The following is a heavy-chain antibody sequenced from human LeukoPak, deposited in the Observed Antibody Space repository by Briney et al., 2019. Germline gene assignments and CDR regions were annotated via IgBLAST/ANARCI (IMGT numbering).Heavy chain of an antibody. CDR2: ISSSSSTI. J-gene: IGHJ5*02. CDR1: GFTFSSYS. Sequence: PGGSLRLSCAASGFTFSSYSMNWVRQAPGKGLEWVSYISSSSSTIYYADSVKGRFTISRDNAKNSLYLQMNSLRDEDTAVYYCARDLGGYGYGIMRKKDQDWFDPWGQGTLVTVSS. V-gene: IGHV3-48*02. D-gene: IGHD5-18*01. CDR3: ARDLGGYGYGIMRKKDQDWFDP.